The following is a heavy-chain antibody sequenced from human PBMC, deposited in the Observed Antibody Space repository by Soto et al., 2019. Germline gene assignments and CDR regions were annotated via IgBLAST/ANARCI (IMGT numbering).Heavy chain of an antibody. CDR1: GGSISSCY. CDR2: IYYSGST. D-gene: IGHD2-15*01. Sequence: SETLSLTCTVSGGSISSCYWSWIRLPPGKGLEWIGYIYYSGSTNSNPSLKSRVTISVDTSKNQFSLKLSSVTAADTAVYYCARLQADCSGGSGFNRDPFDISGRRTIDTVSS. V-gene: IGHV4-59*08. J-gene: IGHJ3*02. CDR3: ARLQADCSGGSGFNRDPFDI.